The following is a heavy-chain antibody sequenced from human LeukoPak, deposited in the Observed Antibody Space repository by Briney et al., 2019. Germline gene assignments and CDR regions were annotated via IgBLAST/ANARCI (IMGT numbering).Heavy chain of an antibody. Sequence: GASVKVSCKASGYTFISYDINWVRQATGQGLEWMGWMNPNSGNTGYAQKFQGRVTMTRNTSISTAYMELSSLRSEDTAVYYCARANIKRYCSSTSCYYWFDPWSQGTLVTVSS. CDR1: GYTFISYD. D-gene: IGHD2-2*01. CDR2: MNPNSGNT. V-gene: IGHV1-8*01. CDR3: ARANIKRYCSSTSCYYWFDP. J-gene: IGHJ5*02.